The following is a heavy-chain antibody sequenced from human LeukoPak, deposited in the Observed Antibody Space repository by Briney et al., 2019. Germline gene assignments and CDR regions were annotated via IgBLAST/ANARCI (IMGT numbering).Heavy chain of an antibody. Sequence: GGSLRLSCAASGFTFSSYEMNWVRQAPGKGLEWVSSISSSSYIYYADSVKGRFTISRDNAKNSLYLQMNSLRAEDTAVYYCARTGISDAFDIWGQGTMVTVSS. CDR3: ARTGISDAFDI. D-gene: IGHD1-14*01. CDR1: GFTFSSYE. V-gene: IGHV3-21*01. J-gene: IGHJ3*02. CDR2: ISSSSYI.